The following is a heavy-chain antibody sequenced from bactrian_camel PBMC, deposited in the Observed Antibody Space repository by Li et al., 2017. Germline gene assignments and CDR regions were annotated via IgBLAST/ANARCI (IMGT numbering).Heavy chain of an antibody. CDR3: ATAYGGRYWFVFSY. D-gene: IGHD2*01. CDR1: AYILENCG. J-gene: IGHJ4*01. V-gene: IGHV3S60*01. Sequence: VQLVESGGGEVQAGGSLKLSCAGSAYILENCGMVWYRQTKGKEEKLVSVRKDGTPVYEDTVKGRFTLSHDRSKNTMYLQMDNLKTEDTGVYYCATAYGGRYWFVFSYWGQGTQVTVS. CDR2: VRKDGTP.